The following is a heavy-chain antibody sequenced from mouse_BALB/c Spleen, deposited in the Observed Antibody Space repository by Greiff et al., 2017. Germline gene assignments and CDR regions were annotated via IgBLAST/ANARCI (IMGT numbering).Heavy chain of an antibody. Sequence: LQETGAGLVKPPQSLSLTCSVTGYSLTRGYFWNWIRQFPGNKLEWMGYISYDGSNNYNPSLKNRISITRDTSKNQFFLKLNAVTTEDTATYYCSYYYGSSYAWFAYWGQGTLVTVSA. CDR3: SYYYGSSYAWFAY. J-gene: IGHJ3*01. V-gene: IGHV3-6*02. CDR1: GYSLTRGYF. D-gene: IGHD1-1*01. CDR2: ISYDGSN.